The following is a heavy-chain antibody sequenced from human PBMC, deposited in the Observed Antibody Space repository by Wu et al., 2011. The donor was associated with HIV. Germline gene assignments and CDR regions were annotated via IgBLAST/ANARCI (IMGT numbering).Heavy chain of an antibody. D-gene: IGHD2-15*01. CDR3: ASVRCHVDHCYFPLLGTAFDI. V-gene: IGHV1-18*04. J-gene: IGHJ3*02. CDR2: INGYNGNS. Sequence: QVQLVQSGAEVKRPGASVKVSCKASGYTFIGFYIHWVRQAPGQGLEWLGWINGYNGNSRYRQNFQDRVSMSTDSATTTAYMELRSLRSDDTAVYYCASVRCHVDHCYFPLLGTAFDIWGQGTMVTVSS. CDR1: GYTFIGFY.